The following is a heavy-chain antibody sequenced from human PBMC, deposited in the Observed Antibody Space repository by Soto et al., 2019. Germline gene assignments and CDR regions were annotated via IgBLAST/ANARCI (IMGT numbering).Heavy chain of an antibody. CDR1: GGSISSYY. V-gene: IGHV4-59*01. D-gene: IGHD6-13*01. CDR3: ARGGEQHLVPSFDY. Sequence: QVQLQESGPGLVKPSETLSLTCTVSGGSISSYYWSWIRQPPGKGLEWIGDISYSGSTNYNPSLKSRVTISVDTSKNQFSLNLTSVTAADTAVYYCARGGEQHLVPSFDYWGQGTLVTVSS. J-gene: IGHJ4*02. CDR2: ISYSGST.